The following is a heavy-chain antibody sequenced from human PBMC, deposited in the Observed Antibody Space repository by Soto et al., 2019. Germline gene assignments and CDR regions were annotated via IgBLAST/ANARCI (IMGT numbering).Heavy chain of an antibody. V-gene: IGHV4-59*01. CDR1: GGSISSYY. J-gene: IGHJ5*02. CDR3: ARAARGWLLGADWFDP. Sequence: SETLSLTCTVSGGSISSYYWSWIRQPPGKGLEWIGYIYYSGSTNYNPSLKSRVTISVDTSKNQFSLKLSSVTAADTAVYYCARAARGWLLGADWFDPWGQGTLVTVSS. CDR2: IYYSGST. D-gene: IGHD5-12*01.